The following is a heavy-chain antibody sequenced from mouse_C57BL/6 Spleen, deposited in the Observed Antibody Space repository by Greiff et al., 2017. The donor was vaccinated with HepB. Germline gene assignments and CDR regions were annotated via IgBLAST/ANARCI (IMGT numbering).Heavy chain of an antibody. CDR1: GYTFTSYG. CDR2: IYPRSGNT. J-gene: IGHJ3*01. Sequence: VQLQQSGAELARPGASVKLSCKASGYTFTSYGISWVKQRTGQGLEWIGEIYPRSGNTYYNEKFKGKATLTADKSSSTAYMELRSLTSEDSAVYFCARHGSSYGFAYWGQGTLVTVSA. CDR3: ARHGSSYGFAY. D-gene: IGHD1-1*01. V-gene: IGHV1-81*01.